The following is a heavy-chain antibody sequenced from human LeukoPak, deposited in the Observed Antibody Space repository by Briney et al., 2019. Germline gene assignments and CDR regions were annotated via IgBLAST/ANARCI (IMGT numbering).Heavy chain of an antibody. CDR1: GGSISSYY. D-gene: IGHD3-10*01. V-gene: IGHV4-59*08. CDR2: IYYSGST. J-gene: IGHJ4*02. CDR3: ARLDSITMVRAIDY. Sequence: MASETLSLTCTVSGGSISSYYWSWIRQPPGKGLEWIGYIYYSGSTNYNPSLKSRVTISVDTSKNQFSLKLSSVTAADTAVYYCARLDSITMVRAIDYWGQGTLVTVSS.